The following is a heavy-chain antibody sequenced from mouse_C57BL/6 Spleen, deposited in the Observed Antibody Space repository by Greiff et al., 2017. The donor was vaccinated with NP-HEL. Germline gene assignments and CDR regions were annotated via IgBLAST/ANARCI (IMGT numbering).Heavy chain of an antibody. CDR1: GYTFTDYN. V-gene: IGHV1-18*01. CDR2: INPNNGGT. CDR3: ARWGYDYFDY. J-gene: IGHJ2*01. D-gene: IGHD3-1*01. Sequence: EVQLQQSGPELVKPGASVKIPCKASGYTFTDYNMDWVKQSHGKSLEWIGDINPNNGGTFYNQKFKGTATLTVDKSSSTAYMELRSLTSEDTAVYYCARWGYDYFDYWGQGTTLTVSS.